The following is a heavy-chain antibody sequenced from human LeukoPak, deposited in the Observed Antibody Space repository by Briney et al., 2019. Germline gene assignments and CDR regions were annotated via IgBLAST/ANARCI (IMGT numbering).Heavy chain of an antibody. V-gene: IGHV3-9*01. Sequence: GRSLRLSCAASGFTFDDYAMHWVRQAPGKGLEWVSGISWNSGSIGYADSVKGRFTISRDNAKNSLYQQMNSLRAEDTALYYCAKTDYGENWYFDLWGRGTLVTVSS. CDR3: AKTDYGENWYFDL. J-gene: IGHJ2*01. CDR1: GFTFDDYA. CDR2: ISWNSGSI. D-gene: IGHD4-17*01.